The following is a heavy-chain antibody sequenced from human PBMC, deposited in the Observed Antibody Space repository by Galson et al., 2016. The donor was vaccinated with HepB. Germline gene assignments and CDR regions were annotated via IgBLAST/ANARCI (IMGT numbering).Heavy chain of an antibody. CDR3: AGDRVDRVGDGGIYFDY. V-gene: IGHV3-30*03. D-gene: IGHD4-23*01. CDR2: ISYDGNNK. Sequence: SLRLSCAASGFTLRSYGIHWVRQAPGKGLEWVAIISYDGNNKYYADSVKGRFTISRDNSKNTLYLQMNSLRAEDTAVYYCAGDRVDRVGDGGIYFDYWGQGILVTVSS. CDR1: GFTLRSYG. J-gene: IGHJ4*02.